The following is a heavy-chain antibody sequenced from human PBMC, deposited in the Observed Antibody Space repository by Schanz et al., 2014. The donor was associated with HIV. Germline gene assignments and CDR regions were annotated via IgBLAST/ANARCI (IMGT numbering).Heavy chain of an antibody. CDR1: GFTFSSYG. CDR3: ARGNDFFGGVPDY. J-gene: IGHJ4*02. CDR2: IWYDGSNK. V-gene: IGHV3-33*01. Sequence: QVQLVESGGGVVQPGRSLRLSCAASGFTFSSYGMHWVRQAPGKGLEWVAVIWYDGSNKYYADSVKGRFTISRDNSKKTLYLQMNSLRAEDTAVYYCARGNDFFGGVPDYWGQGTLVSVSS. D-gene: IGHD3-16*01.